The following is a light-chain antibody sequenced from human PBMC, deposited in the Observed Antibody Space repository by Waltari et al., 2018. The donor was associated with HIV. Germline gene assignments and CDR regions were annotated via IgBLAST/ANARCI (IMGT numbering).Light chain of an antibody. V-gene: IGKV3-20*01. CDR1: QSVTSDF. CDR2: GAS. Sequence: EVVLTQSPGTLSLSPGERATLSCRASQSVTSDFLAWYQQKPGQAPRLLIYGASSRATDIPDRFSASGSGTDFTLTINRLAPDDVAVYSCQQYGTSPTTFGQGTKLEIK. CDR3: QQYGTSPTT. J-gene: IGKJ2*01.